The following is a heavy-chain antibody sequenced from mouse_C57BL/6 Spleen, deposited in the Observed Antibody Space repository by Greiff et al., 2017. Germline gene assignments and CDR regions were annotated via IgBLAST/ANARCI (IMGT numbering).Heavy chain of an antibody. Sequence: QVQLQQPGAELVMPGASVKLSCKASGYTFTSYWMHWVKQRPGQGLEWIGEIDPSDSYTNYNQKFKGKSTLNVDKSSSTAYMQLSSLTSEDSAVYYCARVGLRRAFDYWGQGTTLTVSS. CDR2: IDPSDSYT. CDR1: GYTFTSYW. V-gene: IGHV1-69*01. CDR3: ARVGLRRAFDY. D-gene: IGHD3-1*01. J-gene: IGHJ2*01.